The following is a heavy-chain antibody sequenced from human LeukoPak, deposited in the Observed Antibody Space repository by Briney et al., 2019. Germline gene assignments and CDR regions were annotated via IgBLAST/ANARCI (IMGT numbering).Heavy chain of an antibody. CDR2: IYHSGSA. J-gene: IGHJ6*03. D-gene: IGHD3-10*01. CDR3: ARVGYYPDYYMDV. V-gene: IGHV4-38-2*02. CDR1: HYSISSGYY. Sequence: PSETLSLTCTVSHYSISSGYYWGWIRQPPGQGLEWIGTIYHSGSAYSNPSLKSRVTMSVDTSKNQFSLNLSSVTAADTAVYYCARVGYYPDYYMDVWGKGTTVTVSS.